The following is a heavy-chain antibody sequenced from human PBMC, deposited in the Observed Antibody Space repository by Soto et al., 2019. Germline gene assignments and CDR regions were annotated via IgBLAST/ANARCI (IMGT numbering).Heavy chain of an antibody. CDR2: IYYSGST. V-gene: IGHV4-31*03. J-gene: IGHJ5*02. Sequence: QVQLQESGPGLVKPSQTLSLTCTVSGGSITSGGGYWSWIRQHPGKGLEWIGYIYYSGSTYYNPALKSRLTISVDTSKNQFSLKLSSVTAADTAVYFCARDVYHGTGYYYHWFDPWGQGTLVTVSS. CDR1: GGSITSGGGY. D-gene: IGHD3-22*01. CDR3: ARDVYHGTGYYYHWFDP.